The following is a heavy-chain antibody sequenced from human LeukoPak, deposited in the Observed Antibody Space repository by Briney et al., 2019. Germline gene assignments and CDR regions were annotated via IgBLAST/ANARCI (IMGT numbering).Heavy chain of an antibody. CDR2: VSSGAAST. CDR3: AKGFLASCSGTRCYPFDH. CDR1: GFTFSSYA. J-gene: IGHJ4*02. D-gene: IGHD2-15*01. Sequence: TGGSLRLSCAASGFTFSSYAMTWVRQAPGKGLEWVSAVSSGAASTYYADSVKGRFTISRDNSENTVYMQMDSLRVEDTAVYYCAKGFLASCSGTRCYPFDHWGQGTPVTVSS. V-gene: IGHV3-23*01.